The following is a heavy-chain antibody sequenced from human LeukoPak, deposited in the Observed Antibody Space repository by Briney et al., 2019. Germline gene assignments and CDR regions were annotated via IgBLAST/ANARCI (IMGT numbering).Heavy chain of an antibody. D-gene: IGHD2-2*02. V-gene: IGHV4-61*01. CDR1: GGSVSSGSYY. CDR3: ARIPFVVVPAAIDY. CDR2: IYYSGST. J-gene: IGHJ4*02. Sequence: PSETLSLTCTDSGGSVSSGSYYWSWIRQPPGKGLEWIGYIYYSGSTNYNPSLKSRVPISVDTSKNQFSLKLSSVTAADTAVYYCARIPFVVVPAAIDYWGQGTLVTVSS.